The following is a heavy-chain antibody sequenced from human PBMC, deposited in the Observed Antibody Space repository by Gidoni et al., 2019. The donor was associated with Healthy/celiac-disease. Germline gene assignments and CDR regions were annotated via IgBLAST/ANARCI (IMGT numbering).Heavy chain of an antibody. CDR3: ARAHEGGIAAAGTWGCFDP. CDR1: GGTFSSYA. CDR2: ILPIFGTA. Sequence: QVQLVQSGAEVKKPGSSVKVSCKASGGTFSSYAISWVRQAPGQGLEWMGGILPIFGTANYSQKVQGRVTITADESTSTAYMELSSLRSEDTAVYYCARAHEGGIAAAGTWGCFDPWGQVTLVTVSS. J-gene: IGHJ5*02. D-gene: IGHD6-13*01. V-gene: IGHV1-69*01.